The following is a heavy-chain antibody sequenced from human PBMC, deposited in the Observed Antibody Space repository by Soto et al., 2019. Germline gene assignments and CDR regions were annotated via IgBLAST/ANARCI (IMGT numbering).Heavy chain of an antibody. Sequence: QVPLVQSGAEVKKPGASVKVSCKASGYTFTSYDINWVRQATGQGLEWMGWMNPNSGNTGYAQKFQGRVTMTRNTSISTAYMELSSLRSEDTAVYYCARAIYSSSWAYYYYYYMDVWGKGTTVTVSS. CDR3: ARAIYSSSWAYYYYYYMDV. D-gene: IGHD6-13*01. V-gene: IGHV1-8*01. CDR1: GYTFTSYD. J-gene: IGHJ6*03. CDR2: MNPNSGNT.